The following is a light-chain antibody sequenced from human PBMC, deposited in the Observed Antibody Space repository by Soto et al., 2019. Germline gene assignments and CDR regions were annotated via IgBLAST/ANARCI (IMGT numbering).Light chain of an antibody. J-gene: IGLJ1*01. CDR1: SSDVGRFNY. Sequence: QSALTQPPSASGSPGQSVTISCTGTSSDVGRFNYVSWYQQHPGKAPKLIIYEVIKRPSGVPDRFSGSKSGNTASLTVSGLQAEDEADYYCCSYAGSNNLGVFGTGTKLTVL. V-gene: IGLV2-8*01. CDR3: CSYAGSNNLGV. CDR2: EVI.